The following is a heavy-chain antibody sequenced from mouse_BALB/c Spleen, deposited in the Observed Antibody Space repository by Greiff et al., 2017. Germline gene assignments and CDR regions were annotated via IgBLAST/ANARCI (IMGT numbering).Heavy chain of an antibody. CDR3: ARGYYGFAY. CDR1: GYSITSGYY. V-gene: IGHV3-6*02. J-gene: IGHJ3*01. CDR2: ISYDGSN. D-gene: IGHD1-1*01. Sequence: EVKLLESGPGLVKPSQSLSLTCSVTGYSITSGYYWNWIRQFPGNKLEWMGYISYDGSNNYIPSLKNRISITRDTSKNQFFLKLNSVTTEDTATYYCARGYYGFAYWGQGTLVTVSA.